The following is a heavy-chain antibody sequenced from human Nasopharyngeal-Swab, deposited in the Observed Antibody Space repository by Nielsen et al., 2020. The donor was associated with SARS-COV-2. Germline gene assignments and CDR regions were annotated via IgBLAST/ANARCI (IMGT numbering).Heavy chain of an antibody. CDR3: ARDLGDDAFDI. CDR1: GFTFSSYS. Sequence: GESLKISCAASGFTFSSYSMNWVRQAPGKGLEWVSYISSSSSYIYYADSVKGRFTISRDNAKNSLYLQMNSLRAEDTAVYYCARDLGDDAFDIWGQGTMVTVSS. J-gene: IGHJ3*02. V-gene: IGHV3-21*01. D-gene: IGHD3-16*01. CDR2: ISSSSSYI.